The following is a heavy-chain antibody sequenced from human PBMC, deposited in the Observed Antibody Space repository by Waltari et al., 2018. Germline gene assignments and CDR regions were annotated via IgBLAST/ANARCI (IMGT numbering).Heavy chain of an antibody. CDR2: IYGSGSS. V-gene: IGHV4-4*07. Sequence: QVQLQESGPGLVKPSETLSLTCTVSGDSISDYFWSWVRQRAGKGLEWIGRIYGSGSSNYNPSLTSRVTMSADTSKNQLSLKVTSLTAADTAVYYCAREGVDSNYYYYYMDVWGKGTTVTVSS. J-gene: IGHJ6*03. CDR3: AREGVDSNYYYYYMDV. CDR1: GDSISDYF. D-gene: IGHD4-4*01.